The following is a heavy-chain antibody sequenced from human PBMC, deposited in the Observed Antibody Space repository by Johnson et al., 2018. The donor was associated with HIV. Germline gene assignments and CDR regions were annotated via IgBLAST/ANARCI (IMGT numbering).Heavy chain of an antibody. Sequence: EQLVESGGGLIQPGGSLRLSCAASGFTVSSNYMHWVRQAPGKGLVWVSRINSDGSSTSYADSVKGRFTISRDNAKNTLYLQMTSLRAEETAVYYCARGRYYDYVWGSYQEEGDIWGQGTMVTVSS. V-gene: IGHV3-74*02. CDR2: INSDGSST. D-gene: IGHD3-16*01. CDR3: ARGRYYDYVWGSYQEEGDI. CDR1: GFTVSSNY. J-gene: IGHJ3*02.